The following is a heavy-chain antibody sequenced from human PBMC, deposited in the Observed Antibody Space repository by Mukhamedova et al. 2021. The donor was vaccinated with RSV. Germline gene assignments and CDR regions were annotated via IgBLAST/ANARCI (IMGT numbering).Heavy chain of an antibody. D-gene: IGHD5-18*01. Sequence: YYADSVKGRFTISRDNSKNTLYLQMNSLRAEDTAVYYCARDYGNSGYSYGYYYYGMDVWGQGTTVTVTS. CDR3: ARDYGNSGYSYGYYYYGMDV. J-gene: IGHJ6*02. V-gene: IGHV3-30*01.